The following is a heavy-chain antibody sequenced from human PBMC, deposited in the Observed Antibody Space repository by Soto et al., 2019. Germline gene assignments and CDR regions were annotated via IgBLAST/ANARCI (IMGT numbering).Heavy chain of an antibody. CDR1: GFTFSIYA. J-gene: IGHJ4*02. V-gene: IGHV3-30-3*01. CDR2: ISYDGGNE. Sequence: QVQLVESGGGVVQPGRSLRLSCAASGFTFSIYAMHWVRQAPGKGLEWVTVISYDGGNEYYADSVNGRFTISRDNSKNTLFLQMSSVRAEDTAVYYCVRGGYYGSGSYYTLFDHWGQGTLVTVSS. D-gene: IGHD3-10*01. CDR3: VRGGYYGSGSYYTLFDH.